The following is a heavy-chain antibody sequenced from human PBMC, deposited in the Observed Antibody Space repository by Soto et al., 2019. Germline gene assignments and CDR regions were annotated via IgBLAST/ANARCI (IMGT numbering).Heavy chain of an antibody. CDR2: IKSKTDGGTT. V-gene: IGHV3-15*01. Sequence: GESLKISCAASGFTFSNAWMSWVRQAPGKGLEWVGRIKSKTDGGTTDYAAPVKGRFTISRDDSKNTLYLQMNSLKTEHTAVYYCTTVWSQLGAYYGMDVWGQGTTVTVSS. J-gene: IGHJ6*02. CDR3: TTVWSQLGAYYGMDV. D-gene: IGHD2-2*01. CDR1: GFTFSNAW.